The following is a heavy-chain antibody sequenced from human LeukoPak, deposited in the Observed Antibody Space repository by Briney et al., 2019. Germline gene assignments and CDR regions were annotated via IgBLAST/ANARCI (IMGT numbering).Heavy chain of an antibody. CDR1: GYISLPYN. V-gene: IGHV1-46*01. Sequence: ASQKFSSKAPGYISLPYNIPWVRQAPGQGLEWMGVINPTGGDTSYAQQFQGTVTMTRDTSTSTVYMELSSLRFEDTAVYYCVRDLLAGYDYWGQGTLVTVSS. CDR2: INPTGGDT. CDR3: VRDLLAGYDY. J-gene: IGHJ4*02. D-gene: IGHD1-26*01.